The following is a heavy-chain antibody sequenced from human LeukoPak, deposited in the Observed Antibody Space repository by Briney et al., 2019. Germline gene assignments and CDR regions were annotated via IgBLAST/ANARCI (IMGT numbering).Heavy chain of an antibody. V-gene: IGHV1-8*01. CDR1: GYTFTSYD. Sequence: ASVKVSCKASGYTFTSYDINWVRQATGQGLEWMGWMNPNSGNTGYAQKFQGRVTMTRNTSISTAHMELSSLRSEDTAVYYCVAQGYNWNAYESLGYFDYWGQGTLVTVSS. J-gene: IGHJ4*02. CDR3: VAQGYNWNAYESLGYFDY. CDR2: MNPNSGNT. D-gene: IGHD1-20*01.